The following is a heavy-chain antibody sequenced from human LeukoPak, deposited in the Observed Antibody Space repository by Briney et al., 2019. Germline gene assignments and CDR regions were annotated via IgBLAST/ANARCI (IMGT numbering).Heavy chain of an antibody. Sequence: GGSLRLSCVASGFTFSAYSMTWVRQAPGKGLDWVSSISVSGGGTYYADSVRGRFTISGDNSKNTLYLHMNSLRAGDTAVYYCVRDWRDESNCGGDCLQYWGQGTLVTVSS. V-gene: IGHV3-23*01. CDR2: ISVSGGGT. CDR1: GFTFSAYS. D-gene: IGHD2-21*02. CDR3: VRDWRDESNCGGDCLQY. J-gene: IGHJ4*02.